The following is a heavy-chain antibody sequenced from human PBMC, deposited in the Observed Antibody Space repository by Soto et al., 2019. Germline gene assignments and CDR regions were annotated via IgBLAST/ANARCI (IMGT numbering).Heavy chain of an antibody. J-gene: IGHJ4*02. Sequence: QVQLVPSGAEVKKPGASVKVSCKASGYTFTSYYMHWVRQAPGQGLEWMGIINPSGGSTSYAQKFQGRVTMTRDTSTSTVYMELSSLRSEDTAVYYCALTSSGQYYFDYWGQGTLVTVSS. CDR2: INPSGGST. D-gene: IGHD3-22*01. CDR1: GYTFTSYY. V-gene: IGHV1-46*01. CDR3: ALTSSGQYYFDY.